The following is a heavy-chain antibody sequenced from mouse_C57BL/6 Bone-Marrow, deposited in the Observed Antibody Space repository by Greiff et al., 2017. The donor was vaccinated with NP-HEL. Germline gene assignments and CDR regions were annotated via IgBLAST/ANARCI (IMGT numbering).Heavy chain of an antibody. CDR2: IDLSDSYT. J-gene: IGHJ4*01. D-gene: IGHD2-4*01. CDR1: GYTFTSYW. CDR3: ARWGVYYDYPYAMDY. V-gene: IGHV1-59*01. Sequence: QVHVKQPGAELVRPGTSVKLSCKASGYTFTSYWLHWVKQRPGQGLEWIGVIDLSDSYTNYNQKFKDKATLTVDTSSSTAYMQLSRLTSEDSAVYYCARWGVYYDYPYAMDYWGQGTSVTVSS.